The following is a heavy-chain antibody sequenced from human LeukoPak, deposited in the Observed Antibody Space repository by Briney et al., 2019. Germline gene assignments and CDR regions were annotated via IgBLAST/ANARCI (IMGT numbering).Heavy chain of an antibody. J-gene: IGHJ4*02. V-gene: IGHV3-23*01. CDR1: AFTFSSYA. CDR2: ISGSGGST. Sequence: GGSLRLSCAASAFTFSSYAMSWVRQAPGKGLEWVSAISGSGGSTYYADSVKGRFTISRDNSKSTLYLQMNSLRAEDTAVYYCAKDPGLLGALFAYYFDYWGQGTLVTVSS. D-gene: IGHD3-10*01. CDR3: AKDPGLLGALFAYYFDY.